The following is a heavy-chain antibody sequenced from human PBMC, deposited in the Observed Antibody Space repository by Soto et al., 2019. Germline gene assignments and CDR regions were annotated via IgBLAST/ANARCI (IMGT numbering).Heavy chain of an antibody. CDR3: VRDGTKTLRDWFDP. Sequence: SETLSLTCTVSGASISGYYRSWIRKSAGKGLEWIGRIYATGTTDYNPSLKSRVMMSVDTSKKQFSLKLRSVTAADTAVYYCVRDGTKTLRDWFDPWGQGISVTVSS. CDR2: IYATGTT. J-gene: IGHJ5*02. CDR1: GASISGYY. V-gene: IGHV4-4*07. D-gene: IGHD1-1*01.